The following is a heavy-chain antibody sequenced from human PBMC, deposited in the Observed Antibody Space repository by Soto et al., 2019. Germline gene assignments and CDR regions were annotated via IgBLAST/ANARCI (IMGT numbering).Heavy chain of an antibody. D-gene: IGHD1-26*01. CDR1: GCSVSIYY. J-gene: IGHJ4*02. CDR3: ARERVVGATIDYFDY. V-gene: IGHV4-4*07. CDR2: IYTSGST. Sequence: SETLSRTWTGSGCSVSIYYVSWIRQPGGKGLEWIGRIYTSGSTNYNPSLKSRVTMSVDTSKNQFSLKLSSVTAADTAVYYCARERVVGATIDYFDYWGQGTLVTVSS.